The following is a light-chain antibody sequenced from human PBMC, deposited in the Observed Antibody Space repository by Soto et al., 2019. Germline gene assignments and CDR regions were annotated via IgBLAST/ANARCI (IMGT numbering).Light chain of an antibody. J-gene: IGLJ1*01. V-gene: IGLV2-11*01. CDR2: DVS. CDR3: YSYAGSYTFYV. CDR1: SSDVGGYNL. Sequence: ALTPPLSVSGSPGQSVTISCTGTSSDVGGYNLVSWYQQHPGKAPKLMIYDVSKRPSGVPDRFSGSKSGNTASLTISGLQAEDEADYYCYSYAGSYTFYVFGTGTKVTVL.